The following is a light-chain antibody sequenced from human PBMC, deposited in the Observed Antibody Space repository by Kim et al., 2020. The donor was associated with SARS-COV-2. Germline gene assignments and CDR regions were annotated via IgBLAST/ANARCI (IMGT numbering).Light chain of an antibody. CDR3: QSYDSSLSHSV. V-gene: IGLV1-40*01. Sequence: QSVLTQPPSVSGAPGQRVTISCTGSSSNIGAGYDVHWYQQLPGTAPKLLIYTNSNRPSGVPDRFSGSKSGTSASLAITGLQAEDEADYYCQSYDSSLSHSVFGRGTQLTVL. CDR1: SSNIGAGYD. J-gene: IGLJ2*01. CDR2: TNS.